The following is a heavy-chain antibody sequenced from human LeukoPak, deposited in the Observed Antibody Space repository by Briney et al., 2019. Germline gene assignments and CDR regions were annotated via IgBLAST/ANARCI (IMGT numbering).Heavy chain of an antibody. J-gene: IGHJ4*02. V-gene: IGHV3-9*01. CDR2: ISWDSGSI. D-gene: IGHD3-10*01. CDR3: AKDFSPDYYGSGSYSDY. Sequence: GRSLSLSCAASGFTFDDYSMRWVRQAPGKGMEWVSGISWDSGSIGYADSVKGRFTISRDDAKNSLYLQMNSLRAEDTALYYCAKDFSPDYYGSGSYSDYWGQGTLVTVSS. CDR1: GFTFDDYS.